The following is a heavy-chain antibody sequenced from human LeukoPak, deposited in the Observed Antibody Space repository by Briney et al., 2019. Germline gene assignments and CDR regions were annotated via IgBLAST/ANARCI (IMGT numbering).Heavy chain of an antibody. V-gene: IGHV3-11*01. J-gene: IGHJ4*02. Sequence: PGGSLRLSCAVSEFTVNDYYMSWIRQAPGKGLEWVADIGGSDSIVAYAASVRGRFSISRDFAKSSLYLQMNSLRAEDTAVYYCAREMVAGIFDSWGRGALVTVSS. CDR3: AREMVAGIFDS. D-gene: IGHD6-19*01. CDR2: IGGSDSIV. CDR1: EFTVNDYY.